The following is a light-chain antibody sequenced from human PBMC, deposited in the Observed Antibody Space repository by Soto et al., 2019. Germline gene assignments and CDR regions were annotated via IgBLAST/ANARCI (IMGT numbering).Light chain of an antibody. CDR2: GAS. J-gene: IGKJ5*01. CDR1: QIVSSNY. V-gene: IGKV3D-20*02. Sequence: EIVLTQSPGTLSLSPGERATLSCRASQIVSSNYLAWYQQKLGQSPRLLIYGASSRATGIPDRFSGSGSGTDFTLIISRLEPEDFAVYYCQQRSNWPPWITFGQGTRLEIK. CDR3: QQRSNWPPWIT.